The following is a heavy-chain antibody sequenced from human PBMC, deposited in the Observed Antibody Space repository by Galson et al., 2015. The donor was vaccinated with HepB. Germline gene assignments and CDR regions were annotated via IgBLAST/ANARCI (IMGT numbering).Heavy chain of an antibody. Sequence: SVKVSCKASGGTFSSYAISWVRQAPGQGLEWMGRIIPILGIANYAQKFRGRVTITADKSTSTAYMELSSLRSEDTAVYYCARLSAVAGIFDIWGQGTMVTVSS. V-gene: IGHV1-69*04. J-gene: IGHJ3*02. CDR2: IIPILGIA. CDR1: GGTFSSYA. D-gene: IGHD6-19*01. CDR3: ARLSAVAGIFDI.